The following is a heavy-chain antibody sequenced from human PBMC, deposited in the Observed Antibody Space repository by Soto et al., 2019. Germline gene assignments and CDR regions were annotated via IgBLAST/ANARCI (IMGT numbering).Heavy chain of an antibody. Sequence: XXSLRLSCAASGFTFSSYGMHWVRQAPGKGLEWVAVISYDGSNKYYADSVKGRFTISRDNSKNTLYLQMNSLRAEDTAVYYCAKVIQGYYYYMDVWGKGTTVTVSS. J-gene: IGHJ6*03. CDR3: AKVIQGYYYYMDV. CDR2: ISYDGSNK. CDR1: GFTFSSYG. V-gene: IGHV3-30*18.